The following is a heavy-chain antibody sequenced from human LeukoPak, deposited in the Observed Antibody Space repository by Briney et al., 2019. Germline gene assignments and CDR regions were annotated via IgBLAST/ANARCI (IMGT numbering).Heavy chain of an antibody. Sequence: PSETLSLTCTVSGGSVSSDSYFWTSIRQPPGKGLEWIVYIYYSGSTNYNPSLKSRVTISLDTSKSQISLKLSSVTAADPAVYCCARGQRRLQDYWGQGTLVTVSS. V-gene: IGHV4-61*01. CDR3: ARGQRRLQDY. J-gene: IGHJ4*02. CDR2: IYYSGST. CDR1: GGSVSSDSYF.